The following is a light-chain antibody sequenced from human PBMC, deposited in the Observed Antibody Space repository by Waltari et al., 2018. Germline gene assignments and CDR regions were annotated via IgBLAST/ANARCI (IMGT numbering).Light chain of an antibody. CDR1: QTVRTTY. Sequence: ELELTQSPGTLSLSPGARATLSCRASQTVRTTYLAWYQQRPGQSRTLLLYGASSWATGVPDSFSGSESGKDFALSISSLEPEGFAVYYCQQYDISPLTFGGGTKVEIK. CDR2: GAS. J-gene: IGKJ4*01. CDR3: QQYDISPLT. V-gene: IGKV3-20*01.